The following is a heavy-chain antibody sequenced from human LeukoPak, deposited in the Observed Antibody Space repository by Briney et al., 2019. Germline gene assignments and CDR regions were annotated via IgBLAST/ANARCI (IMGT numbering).Heavy chain of an antibody. CDR2: IYHSGST. D-gene: IGHD3-10*01. CDR3: AREYRGSLLVFDY. J-gene: IGHJ4*02. Sequence: PSETLSLTCTVSGYSISSGYYWGWIRQPPGKGLEWIGSIYHSGSTYYNPSLKSRVTISVDTSKNQFSLKLSSVTAADTAVYYCAREYRGSLLVFDYWGQGTLVTVSS. V-gene: IGHV4-38-2*02. CDR1: GYSISSGYY.